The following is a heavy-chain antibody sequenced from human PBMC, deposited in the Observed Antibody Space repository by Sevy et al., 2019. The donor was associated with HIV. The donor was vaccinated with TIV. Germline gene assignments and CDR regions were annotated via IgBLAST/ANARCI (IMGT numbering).Heavy chain of an antibody. V-gene: IGHV3-7*03. CDR3: ARDWRGYIGSGSDYYYYGMDV. Sequence: GGSLRLSCAASGFAFNSYWMSWVRQAPGMGLQWVGTIKEDGSEKYYVDSMKGRFTISRDNAKNSLNLQMNSLRAEDTAVYYWARDWRGYIGSGSDYYYYGMDVWGQGTTVTVSS. J-gene: IGHJ6*02. CDR2: IKEDGSEK. D-gene: IGHD3-10*01. CDR1: GFAFNSYW.